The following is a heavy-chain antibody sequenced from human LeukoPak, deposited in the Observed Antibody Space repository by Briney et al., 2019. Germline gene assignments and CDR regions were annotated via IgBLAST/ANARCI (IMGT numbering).Heavy chain of an antibody. Sequence: SETLSLTCTVSGGSISSSSYYWGWIRQPPGKGLEWIGSIYYSGSTYYNPSLKSRVTISVDTSKNQFSLKLSSVTAADTAVYYCARDPGGYSYGLGYYFDYWGQGTLVTVSS. CDR1: GGSISSSSYY. J-gene: IGHJ4*02. D-gene: IGHD5-18*01. CDR3: ARDPGGYSYGLGYYFDY. V-gene: IGHV4-39*07. CDR2: IYYSGST.